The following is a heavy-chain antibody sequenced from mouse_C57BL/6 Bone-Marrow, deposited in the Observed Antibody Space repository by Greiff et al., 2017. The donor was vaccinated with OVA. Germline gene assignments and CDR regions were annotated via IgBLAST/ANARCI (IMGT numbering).Heavy chain of an antibody. V-gene: IGHV1-81*01. Sequence: QVQLQQSGAELARPGASVKLSCKASGYTFTSYGISWVKQRTGQGLEWIGEIYPRSGNTYYNEKFKGKATLTADKSSSTAYMELRSLTSEDSAVYFCARIPVLLCPPTRFDYWGQGTTLTVSS. D-gene: IGHD2-10*01. CDR2: IYPRSGNT. CDR1: GYTFTSYG. CDR3: ARIPVLLCPPTRFDY. J-gene: IGHJ2*01.